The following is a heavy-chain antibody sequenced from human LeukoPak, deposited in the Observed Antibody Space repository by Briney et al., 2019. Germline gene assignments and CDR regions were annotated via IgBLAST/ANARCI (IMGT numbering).Heavy chain of an antibody. CDR3: ARPGRVGDYPYYFDY. J-gene: IGHJ4*02. V-gene: IGHV5-51*01. D-gene: IGHD4-17*01. CDR1: GYSFTSYW. Sequence: GEPLKISCKGSGYSFTSYWIGWVRQMPGKGLEWMGIIDTRYSPSFQGQVTISADKSISTAYLQWSSLKASDTAMYYCARPGRVGDYPYYFDYWGQGTLVTVSS. CDR2: IDT.